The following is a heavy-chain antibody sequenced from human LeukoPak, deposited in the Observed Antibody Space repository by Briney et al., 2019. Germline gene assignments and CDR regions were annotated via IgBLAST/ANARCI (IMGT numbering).Heavy chain of an antibody. D-gene: IGHD1-26*01. Sequence: GGSLRLSCAASGFTFSSYGMHWVRQAPGKGLEWVAVIWYDGSNKYYADSVKGRFTISRDNSKNTLYLQMNSLRAEDTAVYYCAKDRSFGGSHWYFDYWGQGTLVTVSS. CDR2: IWYDGSNK. CDR1: GFTFSSYG. V-gene: IGHV3-33*06. J-gene: IGHJ4*02. CDR3: AKDRSFGGSHWYFDY.